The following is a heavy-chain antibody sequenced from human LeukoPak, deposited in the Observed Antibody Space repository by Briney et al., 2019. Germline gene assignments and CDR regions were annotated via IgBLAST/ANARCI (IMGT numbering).Heavy chain of an antibody. CDR2: IYYSGST. V-gene: IGHV4-59*01. D-gene: IGHD4-11*01. CDR1: GGSISSYY. J-gene: IGHJ6*02. CDR3: ARAGDYSNYGDYYYYGMDV. Sequence: SETLSLTCTVSGGSISSYYWGWIRQPPGKGLEWIGYIYYSGSTNYNPSLKSRVTISVDTSKNQFSLKLSSVTAADTAVYYCARAGDYSNYGDYYYYGMDVWGQGTTVTVSS.